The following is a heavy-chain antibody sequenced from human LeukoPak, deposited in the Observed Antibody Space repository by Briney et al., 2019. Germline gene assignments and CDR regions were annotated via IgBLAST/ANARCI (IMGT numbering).Heavy chain of an antibody. CDR2: INPNSGGT. V-gene: IGHV1-2*04. J-gene: IGHJ5*02. D-gene: IGHD2-2*01. CDR1: GHTFTGYY. Sequence: GASVKVSCKASGHTFTGYYMHWVRQAPGQGLEWMGWINPNSGGTNYAQKFQGWVTMTRDTSVSTAYMELSRLRSDDTAVYYCARGGRGYCSSTSCYPRGPWGQGTLVTVSS. CDR3: ARGGRGYCSSTSCYPRGP.